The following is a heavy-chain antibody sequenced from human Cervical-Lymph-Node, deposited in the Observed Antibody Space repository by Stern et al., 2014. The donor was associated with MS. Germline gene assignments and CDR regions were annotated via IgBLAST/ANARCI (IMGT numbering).Heavy chain of an antibody. CDR3: ARQMTHGPCDL. D-gene: IGHD2-21*02. V-gene: IGHV3-30-3*01. J-gene: IGHJ2*01. CDR2: ISYDGANK. CDR1: GFTFSAYA. Sequence: VQLVESGGGVVQPGRSLRLSCAASGFTFSAYAMHLVRQAPGKGLEWVSVISYDGANKYYADSVKGRFTISRDNSKNTLYLRMNSLRAEDTAVYYCARQMTHGPCDLWGRGTLVTVSS.